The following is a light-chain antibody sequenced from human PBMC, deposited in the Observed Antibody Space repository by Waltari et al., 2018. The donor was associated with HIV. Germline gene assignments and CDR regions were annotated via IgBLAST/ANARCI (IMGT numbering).Light chain of an antibody. CDR3: QVWVDSRDVAVI. Sequence: TQPPSVSVAPGKTARITCGGDNIGGKLVHWYQQKPVQAPVLFICDDNDRPSGIPERFAGSNSGNTATLTISRVEGGDEADYYCQVWVDSRDVAVIFGGGTKLTVL. CDR1: NIGGKL. CDR2: DDN. V-gene: IGLV3-21*04. J-gene: IGLJ2*01.